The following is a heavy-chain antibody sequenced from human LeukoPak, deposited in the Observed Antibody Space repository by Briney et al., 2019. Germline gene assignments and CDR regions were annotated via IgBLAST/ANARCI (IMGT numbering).Heavy chain of an antibody. CDR3: ARGRTWIQPFDP. J-gene: IGHJ5*02. V-gene: IGHV4-34*01. Sequence: GSLRLSCAASGFTFSDYYMSWIRQPPGKGLEWIGEINHSGSTNYNPSLKSRVTISVDTSKNQFSLKLSSVTAADTAVYYCARGRTWIQPFDPWGQGTLVTVSS. CDR1: GFTFSDYY. D-gene: IGHD5-18*01. CDR2: INHSGST.